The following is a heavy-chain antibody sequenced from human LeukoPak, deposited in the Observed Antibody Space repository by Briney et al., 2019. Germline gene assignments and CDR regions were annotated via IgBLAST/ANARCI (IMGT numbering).Heavy chain of an antibody. V-gene: IGHV1-46*01. J-gene: IGHJ4*02. Sequence: ASVKVSCKASGYTFTSYYMYWVRQAPGQGLEWMGIINPSGGSTSYAQKFQGRVTMTRDTSISTAYMELSSLRSDDTALYYCARDRKIGSSDYWGQGTLVTVSS. CDR1: GYTFTSYY. CDR3: ARDRKIGSSDY. CDR2: INPSGGST. D-gene: IGHD6-6*01.